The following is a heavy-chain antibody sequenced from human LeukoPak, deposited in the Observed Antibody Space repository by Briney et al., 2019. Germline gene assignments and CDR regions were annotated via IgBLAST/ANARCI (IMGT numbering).Heavy chain of an antibody. Sequence: SETLSLTCAVYGGSFSGYYWSWIRQPPGKGLEWIGEINHSGSTNYNPSLKSRVTISVDTSKNQFSLKLSSVTAADTAVYYCASVIVVVPAAIFWFDPWGQGTLVTVSS. CDR3: ASVIVVVPAAIFWFDP. V-gene: IGHV4-34*01. J-gene: IGHJ5*02. CDR1: GGSFSGYY. CDR2: INHSGST. D-gene: IGHD2-2*01.